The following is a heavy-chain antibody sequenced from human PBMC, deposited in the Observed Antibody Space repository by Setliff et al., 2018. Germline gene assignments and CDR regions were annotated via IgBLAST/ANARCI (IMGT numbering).Heavy chain of an antibody. V-gene: IGHV3-23*03. CDR2: IYTGGST. D-gene: IGHD3-16*01. CDR3: ARSGGIGNYNWDV. J-gene: IGHJ6*03. Sequence: PGGSLRLSCAASGFTFSSYAMSWVRQAPGKGLEWVSVIYTGGSTYYADSVRGRFTISRDDAKKSLYLQMNSLGAEDTAVYYCARSGGIGNYNWDVWGKGTTVTVSS. CDR1: GFTFSSYA.